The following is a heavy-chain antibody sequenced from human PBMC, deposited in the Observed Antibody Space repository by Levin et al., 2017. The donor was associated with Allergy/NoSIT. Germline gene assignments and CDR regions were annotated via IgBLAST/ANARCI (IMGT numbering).Heavy chain of an antibody. J-gene: IGHJ5*01. CDR1: GFRFSNYG. CDR2: LWFDGSNK. CDR3: AGCSGNACHGGVDS. V-gene: IGHV3-33*01. D-gene: IGHD4-23*01. Sequence: LSLTCAASGFRFSNYGMHWVRQAPGKGLEWVASLWFDGSNKYYADSMRGRLAISRDNVRDTLYLQMRGLRVEDTAVYYCAGCSGNACHGGVDSWGQGTLVTVSS.